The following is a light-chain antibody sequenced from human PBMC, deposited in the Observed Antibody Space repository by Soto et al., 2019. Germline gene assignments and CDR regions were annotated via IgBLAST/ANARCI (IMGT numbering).Light chain of an antibody. CDR3: CSYTTTTSRV. CDR1: RSDVGHYNY. CDR2: AVS. V-gene: IGLV2-14*03. J-gene: IGLJ1*01. Sequence: QSALTQPASVSGSPGQSITISCTGTRSDVGHYNYVSWYQQHPGNAPKLVIYAVSIRASGVSDRFSGSKSGNTASLTISGLQAEDEADYYCCSYTTTTSRVFGTGTKLTVL.